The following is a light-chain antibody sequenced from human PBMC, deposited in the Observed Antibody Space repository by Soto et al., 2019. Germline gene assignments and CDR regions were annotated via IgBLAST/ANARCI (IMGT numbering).Light chain of an antibody. CDR1: QSISKY. CDR2: DAS. V-gene: IGKV1-5*01. Sequence: DIQMTQSPSTLSASVGARVTITCRASQSISKYLAWYQQKPGKAPKLLIYDASSLESGVPSRFSGSGSGTDFTLTISRLEPEDFAVYYCHQYGSSPRTFGQGTKVDNK. J-gene: IGKJ1*01. CDR3: HQYGSSPRT.